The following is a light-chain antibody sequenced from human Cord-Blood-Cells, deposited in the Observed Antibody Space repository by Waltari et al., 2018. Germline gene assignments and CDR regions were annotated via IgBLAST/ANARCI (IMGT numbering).Light chain of an antibody. CDR1: SSDVGGYTY. CDR2: DVS. V-gene: IGLV2-11*01. J-gene: IGLJ3*02. Sequence: QSALTQPRSVSGSPGQSVTISCTGTSSDVGGYTYVCWYQQHPGKAPKLMIYDVSKRPSGVPDRFSGSKSGNTASLTISGLQAEDEADYYCCSYAGSYTWVFGGGTKLTVL. CDR3: CSYAGSYTWV.